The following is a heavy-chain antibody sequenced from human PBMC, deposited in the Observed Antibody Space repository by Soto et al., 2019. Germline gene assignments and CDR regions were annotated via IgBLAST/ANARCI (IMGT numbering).Heavy chain of an antibody. CDR3: AKPPLRFLEWLLYY. J-gene: IGHJ4*02. D-gene: IGHD3-3*01. CDR1: GFTFSTYD. Sequence: EVQLLESGGGLVQPGGSLTLSCAGSGFTFSTYDMSWVRQAPGKGLGWVSSISDSGGHTYYADSVRGRFTISRDNSKDTLYLHMNSLRAEDTAVYYCAKPPLRFLEWLLYYWGQGTLVTVSP. V-gene: IGHV3-23*01. CDR2: ISDSGGHT.